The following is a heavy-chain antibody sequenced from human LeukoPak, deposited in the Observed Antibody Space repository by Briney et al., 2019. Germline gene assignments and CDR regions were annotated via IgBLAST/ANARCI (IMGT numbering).Heavy chain of an antibody. CDR2: INPNSGGT. V-gene: IGHV1-2*02. D-gene: IGHD5-24*01. Sequence: ASVKVSCKASGYTFTGYYMHWVRQAPGQGLEWMGWINPNSGGTNYAQKFQGRVTMTRDTSTSTVYMELSSLRSEDTAVYYCARRRDGYSYFDYWGQGALVTVSS. CDR1: GYTFTGYY. J-gene: IGHJ4*02. CDR3: ARRRDGYSYFDY.